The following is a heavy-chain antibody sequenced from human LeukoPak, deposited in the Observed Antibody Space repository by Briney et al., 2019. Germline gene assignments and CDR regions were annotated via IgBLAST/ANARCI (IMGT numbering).Heavy chain of an antibody. J-gene: IGHJ3*02. V-gene: IGHV1-69*04. D-gene: IGHD3-10*01. CDR1: GGTFSSYA. Sequence: SVKVSCKASGGTFSSYAISWVRQAPGQGLEWMGRIIPILGIANYAQKFQGRVTITADKSTSTAYMELSSLRSEDTAVYYCASLASYGDAFDIWGQGTMVTVSS. CDR3: ASLASYGDAFDI. CDR2: IIPILGIA.